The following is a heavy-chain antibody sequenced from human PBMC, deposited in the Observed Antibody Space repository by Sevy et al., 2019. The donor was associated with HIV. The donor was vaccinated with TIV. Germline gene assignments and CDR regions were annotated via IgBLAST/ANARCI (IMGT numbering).Heavy chain of an antibody. J-gene: IGHJ2*01. V-gene: IGHV4-39*01. D-gene: IGHD6-19*01. CDR3: ATARASGWSEGTGCYFDL. CDR1: GGSISSSSYY. CDR2: LYSTGST. Sequence: SETLSLTCTVSGGSISSSSYYWGWIRQPPGKGLEWIGSLYSTGSTSYNPSLRSRATVSADTSKNQFSLKLDSVSAADTAVYSCATARASGWSEGTGCYFDLWGRGTLVTVSS.